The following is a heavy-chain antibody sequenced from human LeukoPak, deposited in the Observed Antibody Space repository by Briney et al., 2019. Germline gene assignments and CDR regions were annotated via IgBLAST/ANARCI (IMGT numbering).Heavy chain of an antibody. V-gene: IGHV4-59*01. J-gene: IGHJ4*02. CDR3: ARAGGSWFPTIDY. CDR1: GGSISSYY. Sequence: SETLSLTCTVSGGSISSYYWSWIRQPPGKGLEWIGYIYYSGSTNYNPSLKSRVTILVDTSKNQSSLKLSSVAAADTAVYYCARAGGSWFPTIDYWGQGTLVTVSS. D-gene: IGHD6-13*01. CDR2: IYYSGST.